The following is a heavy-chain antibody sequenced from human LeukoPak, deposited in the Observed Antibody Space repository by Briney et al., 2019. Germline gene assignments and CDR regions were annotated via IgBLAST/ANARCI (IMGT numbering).Heavy chain of an antibody. Sequence: SGPTLVKPTQTLTLTCTFSGFSLSTSGVGVGWIRQPPGKALEWLALIYWDDDKRYSPSLKSRLTITKDTSKNQVVLTMTNVDPVDTATYYCAHGKRSSSNWHSSWFDPWGQGTLVTVSS. CDR3: AHGKRSSSNWHSSWFDP. V-gene: IGHV2-5*02. D-gene: IGHD6-13*01. CDR1: GFSLSTSGVG. CDR2: IYWDDDK. J-gene: IGHJ5*02.